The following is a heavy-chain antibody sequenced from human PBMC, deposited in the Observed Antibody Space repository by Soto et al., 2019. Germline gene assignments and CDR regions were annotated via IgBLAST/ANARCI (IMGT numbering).Heavy chain of an antibody. CDR3: VYNLCSSTSCYKGSRDY. J-gene: IGHJ4*02. V-gene: IGHV4-4*02. CDR2: IFHSGST. D-gene: IGHD2-2*02. Sequence: SETLSLTCAVSGGSISSSNWWNWVRQPPGKGLEWIGKIFHSGSTNYSPSFQGHVTISADKSISTAYLQWSSLKASDTAMYYCVYNLCSSTSCYKGSRDYWGQGTLVTVSS. CDR1: GGSISSSNW.